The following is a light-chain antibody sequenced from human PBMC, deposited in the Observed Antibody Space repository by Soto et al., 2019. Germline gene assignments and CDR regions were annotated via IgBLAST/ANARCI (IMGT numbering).Light chain of an antibody. CDR3: QQYNSYSP. CDR2: DAS. J-gene: IGKJ1*01. Sequence: DIQMTQSPSTLSASVGDRVTITCRASKSISSWLAWYQQKPGKAPKLLIYDASSLESGVPSRFSGSGSGTEFTLTISSLQPDDFATYYCQQYNSYSPFGQGTKVEIK. V-gene: IGKV1-5*01. CDR1: KSISSW.